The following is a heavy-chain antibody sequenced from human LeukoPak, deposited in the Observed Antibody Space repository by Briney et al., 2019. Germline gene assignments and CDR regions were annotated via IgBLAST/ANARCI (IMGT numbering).Heavy chain of an antibody. Sequence: NPGGSLRLSCAASEFTFSSYSMNWVRQAPGKGLEWVSSISSSSSYIYYADSVKGRFTISRDNAKNSLYLQMNSLRAEDTAVYYCARDELGYCSSTSCPRNYGMDVWGKGTTVTVSS. CDR2: ISSSSSYI. J-gene: IGHJ6*04. D-gene: IGHD2-2*03. CDR1: EFTFSSYS. V-gene: IGHV3-21*01. CDR3: ARDELGYCSSTSCPRNYGMDV.